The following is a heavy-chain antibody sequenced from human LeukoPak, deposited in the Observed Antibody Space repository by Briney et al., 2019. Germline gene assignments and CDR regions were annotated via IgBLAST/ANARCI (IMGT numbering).Heavy chain of an antibody. CDR1: GFIFSSYG. V-gene: IGHV3-30*02. CDR2: IRYDGSKK. CDR3: ARVIGWDEPFDL. D-gene: IGHD1-26*01. Sequence: GGSLRLSCAASGFIFSSYGMHWVRQAPGKGLEWVAFIRYDGSKKYYADSVKGRFTISRDNSKNTLYLQMNSLRAKDTAVYYCARVIGWDEPFDLWGRGTLVTVSS. J-gene: IGHJ3*01.